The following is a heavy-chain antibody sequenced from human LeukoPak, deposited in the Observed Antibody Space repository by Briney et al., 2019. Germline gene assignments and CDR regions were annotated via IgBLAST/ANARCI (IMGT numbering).Heavy chain of an antibody. J-gene: IGHJ6*03. CDR2: IKQGGSEK. Sequence: GGSLRLSCAASGFTFSSYWMSWVRQAPGKGLEWVANIKQGGSEKYYVDSVKGRFTISRDNAKNSLYLQMNSLRAEDTAVYYCARASSWYDYYYYYYMDVWGKGTTVTVSS. D-gene: IGHD6-13*01. CDR1: GFTFSSYW. V-gene: IGHV3-7*01. CDR3: ARASSWYDYYYYYYMDV.